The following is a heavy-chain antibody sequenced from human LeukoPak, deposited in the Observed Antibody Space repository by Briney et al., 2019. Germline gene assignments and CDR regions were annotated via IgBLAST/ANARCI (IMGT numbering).Heavy chain of an antibody. J-gene: IGHJ4*01. V-gene: IGHV3-74*01. Sequence: AGGSLRLSCAASGFSLSDHWMHWVRRVPGMGLVWVSRSDGGGGSTSYADSVKGRFSISRDNARNTLYLQMNNLRVDDMAIYYCARGPGSSGGAYVGDYWGHGTLVTVSS. CDR1: GFSLSDHW. D-gene: IGHD3-22*01. CDR3: ARGPGSSGGAYVGDY. CDR2: SDGGGGST.